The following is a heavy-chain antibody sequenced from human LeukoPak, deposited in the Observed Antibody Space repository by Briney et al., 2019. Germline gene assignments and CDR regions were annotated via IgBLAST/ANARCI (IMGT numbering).Heavy chain of an antibody. Sequence: GGSLRLSCAASGFTFSRCGMHWVRQAPGKGLEWVSFIRYDGSYKDYADSVKGRFTISRDNSKNTLHLQMNSLRTEDTAVYYCAKDPLYTDYWGQGTLVTVSS. J-gene: IGHJ4*02. V-gene: IGHV3-30*02. CDR1: GFTFSRCG. CDR2: IRYDGSYK. CDR3: AKDPLYTDY. D-gene: IGHD2-2*02.